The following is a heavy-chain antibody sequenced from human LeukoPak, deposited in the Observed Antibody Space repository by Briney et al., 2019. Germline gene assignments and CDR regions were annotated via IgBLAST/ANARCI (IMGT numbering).Heavy chain of an antibody. D-gene: IGHD6-13*01. J-gene: IGHJ4*02. V-gene: IGHV4-59*12. CDR3: ARVSDSSSWYVDY. CDR1: GGSISSYY. CDR2: IYYSGST. Sequence: PSETLSLTCTVSGGSISSYYWSWIRQPPGKGLEWIGYIYYSGSTYYNPSLKSRVTISVDTSKNQFSLKLSSVTAADTAVYYCARVSDSSSWYVDYWGQGTLVTVSS.